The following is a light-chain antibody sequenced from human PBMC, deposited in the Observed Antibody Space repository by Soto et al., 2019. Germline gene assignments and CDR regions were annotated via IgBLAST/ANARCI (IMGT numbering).Light chain of an antibody. CDR1: QTISTY. CDR3: QQSDSTPDT. V-gene: IGKV1-39*01. CDR2: DAS. Sequence: DIQMTQSPSSLSASVGDRATITCRASQTISTYLNWYQQKPGKAPRLLIYDASSLLSGVPSRFSGSGSGTDFTLTIASLQPEDFSTYYCQQSDSTPDTFGQGTKVEI. J-gene: IGKJ2*01.